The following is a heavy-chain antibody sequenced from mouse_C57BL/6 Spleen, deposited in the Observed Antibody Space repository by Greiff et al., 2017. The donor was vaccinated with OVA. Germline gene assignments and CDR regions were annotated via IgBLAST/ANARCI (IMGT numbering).Heavy chain of an antibody. D-gene: IGHD1-1*01. CDR1: GFTFSSYA. Sequence: EVQVVESGEGLVKPGGSLKLSCAASGFTFSSYAMSWVRQTPEKRLEWVAYISSGGDYIYYADTVKGRFTISRDNARNTLYLQMSSLKSEDTAMYYCTREELLRYSMDYWGQGTSVTVSS. V-gene: IGHV5-9-1*02. CDR2: ISSGGDYI. CDR3: TREELLRYSMDY. J-gene: IGHJ4*01.